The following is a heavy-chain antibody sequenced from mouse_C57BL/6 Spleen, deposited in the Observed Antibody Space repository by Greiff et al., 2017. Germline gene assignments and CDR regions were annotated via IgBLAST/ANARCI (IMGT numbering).Heavy chain of an antibody. CDR3: TRSSYYYGNY. CDR2: IDPETGGT. CDR1: GYTFTDYE. Sequence: QVQLKQSGAELVRPGASVTLSCKASGYTFTDYEMHWVKQTPVHGLEWIGAIDPETGGTAYNQKFKGKAILTAAKSSSTAYMELRSLTSEDSAVYYCTRSSYYYGNYWGQGTTLTVSS. J-gene: IGHJ2*01. D-gene: IGHD1-1*01. V-gene: IGHV1-15*01.